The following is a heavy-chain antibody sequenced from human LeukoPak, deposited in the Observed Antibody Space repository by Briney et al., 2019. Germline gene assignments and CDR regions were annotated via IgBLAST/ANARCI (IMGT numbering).Heavy chain of an antibody. J-gene: IGHJ4*02. CDR3: ASINYDILTGYQTGNFDY. D-gene: IGHD3-9*01. CDR2: IYYSGST. Sequence: PSQTLSLTCIVSGGSISSGDYYWSWIRQPPGKGLEWTGYIYYSGSTYYNPSLKSRVTISVDTSKNQFSLKLSSVTAADTAVYYCASINYDILTGYQTGNFDYWGQGTLVTVSS. CDR1: GGSISSGDYY. V-gene: IGHV4-30-4*08.